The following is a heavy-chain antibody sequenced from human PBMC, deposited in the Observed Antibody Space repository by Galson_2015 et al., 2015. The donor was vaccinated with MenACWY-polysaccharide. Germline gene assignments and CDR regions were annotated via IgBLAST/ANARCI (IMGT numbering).Heavy chain of an antibody. J-gene: IGHJ4*02. Sequence: SVKVSCKASGYRFTSYDINWVRQATGQGLEWMGWMYPNSGNTGYAQKFQGRVTMTSNSAIMTAYMELGGLRSEDTAVYYCARVIARKYTFTDSWGQGTLVTVSS. CDR2: MYPNSGNT. CDR1: GYRFTSYD. V-gene: IGHV1-8*01. D-gene: IGHD2-21*01. CDR3: ARVIARKYTFTDS.